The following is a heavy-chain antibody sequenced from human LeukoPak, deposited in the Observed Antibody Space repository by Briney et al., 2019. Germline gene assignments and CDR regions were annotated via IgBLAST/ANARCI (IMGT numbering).Heavy chain of an antibody. V-gene: IGHV3-11*01. D-gene: IGHD2/OR15-2a*01. CDR1: GFTFSDYY. CDR3: ARLLVGSNDC. Sequence: GGSLRLSCAASGFTFSDYYMSWIRQAPGKGLEWVSYISTTATTIYYADSVKGRFTISRHNAKNSLYLQMNSLSSEDTAVYYCARLLVGSNDCWGQGTLVTVSS. CDR2: ISTTATTI. J-gene: IGHJ4*02.